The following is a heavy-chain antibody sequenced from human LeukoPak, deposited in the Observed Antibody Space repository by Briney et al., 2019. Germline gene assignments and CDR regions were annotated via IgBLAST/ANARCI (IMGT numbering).Heavy chain of an antibody. CDR1: GGTFSSYA. J-gene: IGHJ3*02. V-gene: IGHV1-69*13. CDR3: ARDSRVGSRSFDI. D-gene: IGHD1-26*01. Sequence: GASVTVSCKASGGTFSSYAISWVRQAPGQGLEWMGGIIPIFGTANYAQKFQGRVTITADESTSTAYMELSSLRSEDTAVYYCARDSRVGSRSFDIWGQGTMVTVSS. CDR2: IIPIFGTA.